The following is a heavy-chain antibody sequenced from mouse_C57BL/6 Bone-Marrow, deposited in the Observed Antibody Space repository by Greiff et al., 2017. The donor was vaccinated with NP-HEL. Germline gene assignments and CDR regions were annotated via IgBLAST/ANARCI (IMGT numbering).Heavy chain of an antibody. CDR2: INPSNGGT. CDR3: ARHDGYCGCYFDV. D-gene: IGHD2-3*01. J-gene: IGHJ1*03. V-gene: IGHV1-53*01. Sequence: QVQLQQPGTELVKPGASVKLSCKASGYTFTSYWMHWVKQRPGQGLEWIGNINPSNGGTNYNEKFKSKATLTVDKSSSTAYMQLGSLTSEDSTIYYCARHDGYCGCYFDVWGTGTTVTVSS. CDR1: GYTFTSYW.